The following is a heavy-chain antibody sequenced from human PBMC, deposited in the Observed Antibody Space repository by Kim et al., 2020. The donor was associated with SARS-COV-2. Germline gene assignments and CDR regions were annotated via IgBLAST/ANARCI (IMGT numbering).Heavy chain of an antibody. CDR3: TRVGYYYGSGSLEDAFDI. CDR2: IRSKAYGGTT. J-gene: IGHJ3*02. CDR1: GFTFGDYA. Sequence: GGSLRLSCTASGFTFGDYAMSWFRQAPGKGLEWVGFIRSKAYGGTTEYAASVKGRFTISRDDSKSIAYLQMNSLKTEDTAVYYCTRVGYYYGSGSLEDAFDIWGQGTMVTVSS. D-gene: IGHD3-10*01. V-gene: IGHV3-49*03.